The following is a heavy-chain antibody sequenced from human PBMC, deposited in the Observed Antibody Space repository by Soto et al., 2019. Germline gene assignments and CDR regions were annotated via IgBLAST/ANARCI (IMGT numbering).Heavy chain of an antibody. Sequence: GGSLRLSCAASGFTCSSYDMSWVRQAPGKGLEWVSTILVGGSTHYPDSVKGRFTISRDNSKNTAFLQMDSLTAGDTAVYYCAKATATGGGAFDICGQGTVVTVSS. D-gene: IGHD2-8*02. V-gene: IGHV3-23*01. CDR1: GFTCSSYD. CDR2: ILVGGST. CDR3: AKATATGGGAFDI. J-gene: IGHJ3*02.